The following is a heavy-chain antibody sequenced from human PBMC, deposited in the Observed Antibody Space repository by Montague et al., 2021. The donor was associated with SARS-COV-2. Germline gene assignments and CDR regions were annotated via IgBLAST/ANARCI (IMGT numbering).Heavy chain of an antibody. Sequence: SETLSLTCAASGGSFSGFYWSWVRQSPGKGLEWIGDVNHSESTNYNPSFKGRVTISVDRSKNQFSLRLRSVTAADTAVYYCARGRGLYYESSGGLYYMDVWGEGTTVTVSS. CDR3: ARGRGLYYESSGGLYYMDV. CDR1: GGSFSGFY. D-gene: IGHD3-22*01. V-gene: IGHV4-34*01. J-gene: IGHJ6*03. CDR2: VNHSEST.